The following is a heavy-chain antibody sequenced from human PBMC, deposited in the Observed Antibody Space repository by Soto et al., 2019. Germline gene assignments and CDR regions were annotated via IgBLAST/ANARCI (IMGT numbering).Heavy chain of an antibody. CDR1: GFTFSSYS. CDR2: IISSSSYI. V-gene: IGHV3-21*01. J-gene: IGHJ3*02. D-gene: IGHD3-10*01. CDR3: AREDHYGSGSYWPGARDAFDI. Sequence: PGGSLRLSCAASGFTFSSYSMNWVRQAPGKGLKWVSSIISSSSYIYYADSVKGRYTISRDNAKKALYLQMNRLSAEDTAVYYCAREDHYGSGSYWPGARDAFDIWGQGTMVTVSS.